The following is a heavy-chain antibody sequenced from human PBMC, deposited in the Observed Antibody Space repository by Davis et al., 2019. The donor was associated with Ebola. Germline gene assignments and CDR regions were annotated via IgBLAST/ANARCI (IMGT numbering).Heavy chain of an antibody. D-gene: IGHD3-10*01. Sequence: PAGSLRLSCAASAFTLSSYAMSWVRQPPGNGLEWVAAISYDGSNKYYADSVKGRFTISRDNSKNTLSLQMNGLRAEDTAVYYCAKVMARGLIVAYYGMDVWGQGTTVIVSS. V-gene: IGHV3-30*18. J-gene: IGHJ6*02. CDR3: AKVMARGLIVAYYGMDV. CDR1: AFTLSSYA. CDR2: ISYDGSNK.